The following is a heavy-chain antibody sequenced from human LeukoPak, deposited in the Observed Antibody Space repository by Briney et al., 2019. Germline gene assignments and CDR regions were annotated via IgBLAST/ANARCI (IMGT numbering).Heavy chain of an antibody. CDR3: AKITHGDYSDYYGMDV. J-gene: IGHJ6*02. CDR1: GFTFSSYA. CDR2: ISYDGSNK. V-gene: IGHV3-30-3*02. Sequence: GGTLRLSCAASGFTFSSYAMHWVRQAPGKGLEWVAVISYDGSNKYYADSVKGRFTISRDNSKNTLYLQMNSLRAEDTAVYYCAKITHGDYSDYYGMDVWGQGTTVTVSS. D-gene: IGHD4-17*01.